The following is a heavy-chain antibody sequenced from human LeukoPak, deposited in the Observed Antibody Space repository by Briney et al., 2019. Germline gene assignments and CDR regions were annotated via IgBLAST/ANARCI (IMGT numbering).Heavy chain of an antibody. J-gene: IGHJ6*03. CDR1: GFTFSSYG. Sequence: PGGSLRLSCAASGFTFSSYGMHWVRQAPGKGLEWVAFIRYDGSNKYYADSVKGRFTISRDNSKNTLCLQMNSLRAEDTAVYYCAKIQSLIVVVLAPYYYYMDVWGKGTTVTVSS. V-gene: IGHV3-30*02. D-gene: IGHD3-22*01. CDR2: IRYDGSNK. CDR3: AKIQSLIVVVLAPYYYYMDV.